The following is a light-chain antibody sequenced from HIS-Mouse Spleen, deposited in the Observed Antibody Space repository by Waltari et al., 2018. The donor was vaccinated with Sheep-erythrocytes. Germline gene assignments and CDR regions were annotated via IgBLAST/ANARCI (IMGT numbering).Light chain of an antibody. CDR3: QQYGSSPFT. CDR2: GAS. J-gene: IGKJ3*01. CDR1: QSVSSSY. Sequence: EIVLTQSPGTLSLSPGERATLSCRASQSVSSSYLAWYQQKPGQAPRLLIYGASSRATGIPDRFSDSGSGTDFTLTISRLEPEDFAVYYFQQYGSSPFTFGPGTKVDIK. V-gene: IGKV3-20*01.